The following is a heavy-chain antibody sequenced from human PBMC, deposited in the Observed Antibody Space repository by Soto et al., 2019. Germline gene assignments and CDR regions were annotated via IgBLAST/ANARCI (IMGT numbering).Heavy chain of an antibody. CDR3: ARLYSYDILTGYFSKNWFEP. J-gene: IGHJ5*02. D-gene: IGHD3-9*01. V-gene: IGHV4-59*08. CDR2: IYYSGST. CDR1: GGSISSYY. Sequence: PSETLSLTCTVSGGSISSYYWSWIRQPPGKGLEWIGYIYYSGSTNYNPSLKSRVTISVDTSKNQFSLKLSSVTAADTAVYYCARLYSYDILTGYFSKNWFEPWGQGTLVTVSS.